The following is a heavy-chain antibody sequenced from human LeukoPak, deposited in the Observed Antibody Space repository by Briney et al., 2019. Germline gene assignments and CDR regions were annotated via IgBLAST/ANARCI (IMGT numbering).Heavy chain of an antibody. CDR2: MNPNSGNT. Sequence: ASVKVSCKASGYTFTSYDINWVRQATGQGLEWMGWMNPNSGNTGYAQKFQGRVTMTRNTSISTAYMELRSLRSDDTAVYYCARDYRVPAAPEYWGQGTLVTVSS. V-gene: IGHV1-8*01. D-gene: IGHD2-2*01. J-gene: IGHJ4*02. CDR3: ARDYRVPAAPEY. CDR1: GYTFTSYD.